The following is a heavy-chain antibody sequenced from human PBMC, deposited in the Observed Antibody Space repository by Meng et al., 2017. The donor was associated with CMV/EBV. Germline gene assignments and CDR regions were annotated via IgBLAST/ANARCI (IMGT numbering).Heavy chain of an antibody. CDR1: GFIFSSYA. V-gene: IGHV3-23*01. D-gene: IGHD3-3*01. J-gene: IGHJ5*02. CDR3: AKDGGGVITIFGVANPTGGFDP. CDR2: ISGSGGST. Sequence: GESLKISCAASGFIFSSYAMSWVRQAPGKGLEWVSAISGSGGSTYYADSVKGRFTISRDNSKNTLYLQMNSLRAEDTAVYYCAKDGGGVITIFGVANPTGGFDPWGQGTLVTVSS.